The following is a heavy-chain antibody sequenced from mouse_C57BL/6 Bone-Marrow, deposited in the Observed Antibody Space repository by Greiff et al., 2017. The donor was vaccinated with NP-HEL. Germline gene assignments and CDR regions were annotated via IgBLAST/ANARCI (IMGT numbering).Heavy chain of an antibody. Sequence: LVESGEERGEPGASVKMSCKASGYTFTTYPIEWMKQSHGKCLEWIGNFHPYNHDPHTTPKCKAKATLTVEKSSSTVYLDLSRLTSDDSAVYYCARRSNFDYAMDYWGQGTSVTVSS. J-gene: IGHJ4*01. V-gene: IGHV1-47*01. D-gene: IGHD1-1*01. CDR3: ARRSNFDYAMDY. CDR1: GYTFTTYP. CDR2: FHPYNHDP.